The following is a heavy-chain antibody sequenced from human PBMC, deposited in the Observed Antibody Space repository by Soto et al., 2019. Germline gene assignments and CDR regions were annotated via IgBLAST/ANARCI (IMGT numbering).Heavy chain of an antibody. CDR2: IIPIFGAT. V-gene: IGHV1-69*13. CDR3: ARLVVVAHETSYYYGMDV. Sequence: SVKVSCKASGDTFSDNTISWVRQAPGQGLELMGWIIPIFGATNYAPKFQGRVTITADESTSTAYMELSSLRSEDTAVYYCARLVVVAHETSYYYGMDVWGQGTTVTVSS. CDR1: GDTFSDNT. D-gene: IGHD2-21*01. J-gene: IGHJ6*02.